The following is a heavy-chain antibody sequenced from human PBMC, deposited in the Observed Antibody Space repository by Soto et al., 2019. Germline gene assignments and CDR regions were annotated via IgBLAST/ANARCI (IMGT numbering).Heavy chain of an antibody. CDR2: IIPLFGTT. CDR1: GGTFSTYS. Sequence: QMQLVQSGAEVRMPGSSVKVSCKASGGTFSTYSINWVRQAPGQGLEWMGGIIPLFGTTNYAQKFKGRVTMTADESTSTAYMELSSLRAEDAAVYYCARGATQGSSWYSWCAPWGQGTLVNVAS. J-gene: IGHJ5*02. CDR3: ARGATQGSSWYSWCAP. D-gene: IGHD6-13*01. V-gene: IGHV1-69*01.